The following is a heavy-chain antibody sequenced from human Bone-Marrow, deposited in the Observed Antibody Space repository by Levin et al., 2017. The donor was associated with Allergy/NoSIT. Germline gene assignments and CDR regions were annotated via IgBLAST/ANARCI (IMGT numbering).Heavy chain of an antibody. J-gene: IGHJ1*01. CDR1: GFNFKTAW. CDR2: IQSRADGGTR. Sequence: GGSLRLSCAASGFNFKTAWMNWVRQSPGTGPEWVARIQSRADGGTREYAAPVEGRFTISRDDSKGMLYLQMNSLQVEDSAVYYLVAVPGGGASLDHWGQGIQVSVSS. CDR3: VAVPGGGASLDH. V-gene: IGHV3-15*07. D-gene: IGHD1-26*01.